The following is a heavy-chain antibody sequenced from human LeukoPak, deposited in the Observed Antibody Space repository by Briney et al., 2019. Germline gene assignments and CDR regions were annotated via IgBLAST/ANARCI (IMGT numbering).Heavy chain of an antibody. J-gene: IGHJ4*02. Sequence: GGSLRLSCAASGFTFSIYGMGWVRQAPGKGLEWVSAISVSGDTAYYADSVKGRFTISRDNSKNTVYLQMNSLRAEDTAVYYCAKVVPSSCCIIDYWGQGTLVTVSS. CDR3: AKVVPSSCCIIDY. D-gene: IGHD2-15*01. CDR2: ISVSGDTA. V-gene: IGHV3-23*01. CDR1: GFTFSIYG.